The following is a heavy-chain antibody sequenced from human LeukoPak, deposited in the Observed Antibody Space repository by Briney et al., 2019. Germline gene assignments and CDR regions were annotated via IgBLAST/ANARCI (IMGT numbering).Heavy chain of an antibody. V-gene: IGHV3-53*01. CDR2: IYSGGST. CDR1: GFTVSSNY. J-gene: IGHJ6*03. Sequence: PGGSLRLSCAASGFTVSSNYMSWVRQAPGKGLEWVSVIYSGGSTYYADSVKGRFTISRDNSKNTLYLQMNSLRAEDTAVYYCARALGMNYYYYYMDVWGKGTTVTISS. CDR3: ARALGMNYYYYYMDV. D-gene: IGHD7-27*01.